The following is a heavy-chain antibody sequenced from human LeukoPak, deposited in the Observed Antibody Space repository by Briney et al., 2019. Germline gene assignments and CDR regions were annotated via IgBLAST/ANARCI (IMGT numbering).Heavy chain of an antibody. CDR2: INTNTGNP. V-gene: IGHV7-4-1*02. D-gene: IGHD3-22*01. J-gene: IGHJ3*02. Sequence: ASVKVSCKASGYTFTSYAMNWVRQAPGQGLEWMGWINTNTGNPTYAQGFTGRFVFSLDTSVSTAYLQISSLKAEDTAVYYCARGLVYYDSSGYYRHAFDIWGQGTMVTVSS. CDR1: GYTFTSYA. CDR3: ARGLVYYDSSGYYRHAFDI.